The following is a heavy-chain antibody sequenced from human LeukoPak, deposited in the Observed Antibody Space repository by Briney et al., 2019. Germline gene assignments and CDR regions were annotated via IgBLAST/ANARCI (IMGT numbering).Heavy chain of an antibody. J-gene: IGHJ4*02. CDR1: GYTFTGYY. CDR2: INPNSGGT. V-gene: IGHV1-2*02. Sequence: ASVKVSCKASGYTFTGYYMHRVRQAPGQGLEWMGWINPNSGGTNYAQKFQGRVTMTRDTSISTAYMELSRLRSDDTAVYYCARGDKWELLYYFDYWGQGTLVTVSS. CDR3: ARGDKWELLYYFDY. D-gene: IGHD1-26*01.